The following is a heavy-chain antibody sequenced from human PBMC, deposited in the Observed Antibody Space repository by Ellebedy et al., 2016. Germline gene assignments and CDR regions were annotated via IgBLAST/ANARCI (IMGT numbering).Heavy chain of an antibody. V-gene: IGHV4-39*07. CDR1: GGSISSNDNYY. J-gene: IGHJ5*02. D-gene: IGHD5-18*01. Sequence: SETLSLXXAVSGGSISSNDNYYWCWTRQAPGTGLQWVASFYPNGNTYYNPSLKSRITMSLDTSKNQFFLRLTSVTAADSALYFCARRGDRYGSFDPWGQGTLVTVSS. CDR3: ARRGDRYGSFDP. CDR2: FYPNGNT.